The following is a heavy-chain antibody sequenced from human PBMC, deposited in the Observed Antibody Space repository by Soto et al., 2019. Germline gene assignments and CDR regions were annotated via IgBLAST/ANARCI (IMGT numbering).Heavy chain of an antibody. CDR3: ARDHVSRVPGGRGWFDP. D-gene: IGHD3-16*01. Sequence: TLSLTCTVSGGSIGTYYWSWTRQPAGKGLEWIGRIYSSGSADYNPSLKSRVTMSPDTSKNQFSLKLTSVTAADTAVYYCARDHVSRVPGGRGWFDPWGQGTLVTVSS. CDR2: IYSSGSA. V-gene: IGHV4-4*07. CDR1: GGSIGTYY. J-gene: IGHJ5*02.